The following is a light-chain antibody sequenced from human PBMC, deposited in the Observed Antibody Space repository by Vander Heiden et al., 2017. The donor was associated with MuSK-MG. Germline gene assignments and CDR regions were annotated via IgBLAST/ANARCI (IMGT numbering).Light chain of an antibody. Sequence: EVVMTQSPATLSVSPGERATLSCRASQSVSSNLAWYQQKPGQAPRLLIYGASTRATDTPDRFSGSGSGTEFTLTISSLQSEDFAVYYCQQYDKGPPPTLGGGTKVEIK. CDR2: GAS. CDR1: QSVSSN. CDR3: QQYDKGPPPT. J-gene: IGKJ4*01. V-gene: IGKV3-15*01.